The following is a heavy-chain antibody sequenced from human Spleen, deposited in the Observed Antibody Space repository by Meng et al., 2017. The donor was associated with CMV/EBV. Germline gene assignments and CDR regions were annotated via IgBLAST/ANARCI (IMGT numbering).Heavy chain of an antibody. Sequence: GGSLRLSCEASGFTFSSSAMTWVRRAPGKGLEWVSSVSGRSRYIYYADSVKGRFTISRDNAKNSLYLQMNSLRAGYTAVYYCAGEGAVLLWGQGTLVTVSS. CDR1: GFTFSSSA. CDR2: VSGRSRYI. D-gene: IGHD4/OR15-4a*01. V-gene: IGHV3-21*01. CDR3: AGEGAVLL. J-gene: IGHJ4*02.